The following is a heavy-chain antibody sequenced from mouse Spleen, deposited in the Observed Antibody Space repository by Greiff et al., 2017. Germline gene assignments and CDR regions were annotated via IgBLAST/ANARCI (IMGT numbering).Heavy chain of an antibody. CDR1: GYSFTSYY. V-gene: IGHV1-66*01. J-gene: IGHJ1*01. D-gene: IGHD2-1*01. Sequence: QVQLKESGPELVKPGASVKISCKASGYSFTSYYIHWVKQRPGQGLEWIGWIYPGSGNTKYNEKFKGKATLTADTSSSTAYMQLSSLTSEDSAVYYCAPLLWDGYFDVWGAGTTVTVSS. CDR2: IYPGSGNT. CDR3: APLLWDGYFDV.